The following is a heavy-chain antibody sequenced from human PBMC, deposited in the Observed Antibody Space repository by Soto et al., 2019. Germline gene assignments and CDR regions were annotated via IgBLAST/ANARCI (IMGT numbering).Heavy chain of an antibody. Sequence: QVQLVESGGTVIQPGRSLRLSCAAYGFTFSNYGMHWIRQAPGTGLEWVAVISHDENIKVYTDSVKGRFSISRDNSKNTLYLQTSSLRPEDTAVYYCAKHPRSGWHHYYYGMDIWGQGTTVTVSS. CDR3: AKHPRSGWHHYYYGMDI. CDR2: ISHDENIK. V-gene: IGHV3-30*18. D-gene: IGHD6-19*01. J-gene: IGHJ6*02. CDR1: GFTFSNYG.